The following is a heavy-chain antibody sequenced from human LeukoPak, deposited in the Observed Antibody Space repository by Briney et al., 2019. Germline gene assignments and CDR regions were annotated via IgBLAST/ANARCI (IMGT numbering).Heavy chain of an antibody. D-gene: IGHD6-13*01. Sequence: GASVKVSCKVSGYTLTELSMHWVRQAPGKGLEWMGGFDPEDGETIYAQKFQGRVTMTEDTSTVTAYMELSSLRSEDTAVYYCATGIAAAGTWGTVAFFDYWGQGTLVTVSS. J-gene: IGHJ4*02. CDR3: ATGIAAAGTWGTVAFFDY. CDR1: GYTLTELS. CDR2: FDPEDGET. V-gene: IGHV1-24*01.